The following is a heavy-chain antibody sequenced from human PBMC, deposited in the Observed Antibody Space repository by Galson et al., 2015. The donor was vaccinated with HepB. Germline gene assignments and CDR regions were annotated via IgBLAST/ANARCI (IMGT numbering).Heavy chain of an antibody. J-gene: IGHJ4*02. Sequence: SVKVSCKASGGTFSSYTISWVRQAPGQGLEWMGRIIPILGIANYAQKFQGRVTITADKSTSTAYMELSSLRPEDTAVYYCARGPNYYDSSGYYTPPRYWGQGTLVTVSS. V-gene: IGHV1-69*02. D-gene: IGHD3-22*01. CDR2: IIPILGIA. CDR3: ARGPNYYDSSGYYTPPRY. CDR1: GGTFSSYT.